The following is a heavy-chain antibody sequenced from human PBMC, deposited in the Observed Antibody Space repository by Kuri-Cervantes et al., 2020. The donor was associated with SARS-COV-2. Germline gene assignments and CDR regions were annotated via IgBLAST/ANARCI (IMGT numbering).Heavy chain of an antibody. CDR2: IWYDGSNK. Sequence: GGSLRLSCAASGFIFKNYAMHWVRQAPGKGLEWVAVIWYDGSNKYYADSVKGRFTISRDNSKNTLYLQMNSLRAEDTAVYYCARGSGIAARPSTYNWFDPWGQGTLVTVSS. J-gene: IGHJ5*02. CDR3: ARGSGIAARPSTYNWFDP. D-gene: IGHD6-6*01. CDR1: GFIFKNYA. V-gene: IGHV3-33*08.